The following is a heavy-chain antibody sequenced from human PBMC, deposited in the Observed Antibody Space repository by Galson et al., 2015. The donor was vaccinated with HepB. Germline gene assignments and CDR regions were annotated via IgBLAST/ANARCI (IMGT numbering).Heavy chain of an antibody. D-gene: IGHD1-26*01. J-gene: IGHJ4*02. CDR3: TTALSEWELPGQLGFDY. Sequence: SLRLSCAASGFTFSNAWMSWVRQAPGKGLEWVGRIKSKTDGGTTDYAAPVKGRFTISRDDSKNTLYLQMNSLKTEDTAVYYCTTALSEWELPGQLGFDYWGQGTLVTVSS. V-gene: IGHV3-15*01. CDR2: IKSKTDGGTT. CDR1: GFTFSNAW.